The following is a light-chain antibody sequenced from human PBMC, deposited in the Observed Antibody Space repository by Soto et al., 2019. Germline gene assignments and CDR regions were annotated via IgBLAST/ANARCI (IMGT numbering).Light chain of an antibody. V-gene: IGKV1-5*01. J-gene: IGKJ1*01. CDR2: HAS. CDR1: QSISNW. CDR3: QQYTSYS. Sequence: DIEMTQSPSTLPASVGDRVTITCRASQSISNWLAWYQQKTGTAPKVLIYHASNLQSGVPSRFSGSGSGTEFTLTIRSPQPDDFATYYCQQYTSYSFGQGTQVDI.